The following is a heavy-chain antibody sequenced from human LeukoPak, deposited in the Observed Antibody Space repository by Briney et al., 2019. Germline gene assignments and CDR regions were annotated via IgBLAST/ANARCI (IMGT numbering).Heavy chain of an antibody. CDR2: ISAYNGNT. D-gene: IGHD3-22*01. J-gene: IGHJ4*02. V-gene: IGHV1-18*01. CDR3: ARGGTYYYDSSGKAALDY. CDR1: GYNFTDYY. Sequence: ASVKVSCKAFGYNFTDYYIHWVRQAPGQGLEWMGWISAYNGNTNYAQKLQGRVTMTTDTSTSTAYMELRSLRSDDTAVYYCARGGTYYYDSSGKAALDYWGQGTLVTVSS.